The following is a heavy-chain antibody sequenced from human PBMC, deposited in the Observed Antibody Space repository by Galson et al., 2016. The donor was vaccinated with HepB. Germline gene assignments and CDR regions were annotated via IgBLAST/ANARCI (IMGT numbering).Heavy chain of an antibody. Sequence: SLRLSCAASGLTFSNYYMSWVRQAPGKGLEWVANIKQDGSEKYYVDSVKGRFTISRDNVENSLYLQMNSLRAEDTAVYYCARYDHGEDRSDYWGQGTLVTVSS. J-gene: IGHJ4*02. CDR3: ARYDHGEDRSDY. CDR2: IKQDGSEK. CDR1: GLTFSNYY. D-gene: IGHD4-17*01. V-gene: IGHV3-7*03.